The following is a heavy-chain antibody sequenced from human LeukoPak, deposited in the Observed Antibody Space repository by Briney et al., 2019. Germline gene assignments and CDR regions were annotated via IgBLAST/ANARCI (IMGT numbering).Heavy chain of an antibody. D-gene: IGHD3-22*01. V-gene: IGHV4-34*01. CDR1: GGSFSGYY. CDR2: INHSGST. J-gene: IGHJ4*02. CDR3: ARSLRDTHYYDSSGYYPGDY. Sequence: SETLSLTCAVYGGSFSGYYWSWIRQPPGKGLEWIGEINHSGSTNYNTSLKSRVTISVDTSKNQFSLKLSSVTAADTAVYYCARSLRDTHYYDSSGYYPGDYWGQGTLVTVSS.